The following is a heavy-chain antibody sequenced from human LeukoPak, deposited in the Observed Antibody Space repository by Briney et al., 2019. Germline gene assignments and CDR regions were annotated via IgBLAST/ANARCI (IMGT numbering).Heavy chain of an antibody. CDR2: IYTSGST. CDR3: ATYYDSSGYRSDY. J-gene: IGHJ4*02. CDR1: GGSISSGSYY. D-gene: IGHD3-22*01. Sequence: PSQTLSLTCTVSGGSISSGSYYWSWIRQPAGKGLEWIGRIYTSGSTNYNPSLKSRVTISVDTSTNQFSLKLSSVTAADTAVYYCATYYDSSGYRSDYWGQGTLVTVSS. V-gene: IGHV4-61*02.